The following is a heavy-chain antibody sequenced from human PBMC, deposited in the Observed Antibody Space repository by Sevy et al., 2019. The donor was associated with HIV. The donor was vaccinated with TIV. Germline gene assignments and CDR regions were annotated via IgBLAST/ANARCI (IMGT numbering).Heavy chain of an antibody. D-gene: IGHD3-9*01. V-gene: IGHV4-61*01. CDR1: GASVSTGNDY. J-gene: IGHJ6*02. Sequence: SETLSLTCSVSGASVSTGNDYWSWVRQPPGKGLEWIGFVYYFGTTNYNPSLKSRVTISLDTSKKQFSLKLSSVTAADTAVYYCARDQYYDIVTGLYAMYVWGQGTTVTVSS. CDR2: VYYFGTT. CDR3: ARDQYYDIVTGLYAMYV.